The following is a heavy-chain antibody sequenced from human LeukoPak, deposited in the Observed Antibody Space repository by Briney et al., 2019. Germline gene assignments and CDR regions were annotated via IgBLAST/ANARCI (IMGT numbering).Heavy chain of an antibody. CDR1: GGTFSSYA. CDR2: IIPIFGTA. V-gene: IGHV1-69*13. Sequence: SVKVSCKASGGTFSSYAVSRVRQAPGQGLEWMGGIIPIFGTANYAQKFQGRVTITADESTSTAYMELSSLRSEDTAVYYCARGKYYYGSGSFYYFDYWGQGTLVTVSS. CDR3: ARGKYYYGSGSFYYFDY. J-gene: IGHJ4*02. D-gene: IGHD3-10*01.